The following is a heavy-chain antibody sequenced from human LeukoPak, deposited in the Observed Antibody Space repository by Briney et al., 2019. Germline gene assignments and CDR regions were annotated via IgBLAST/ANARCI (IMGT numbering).Heavy chain of an antibody. CDR2: IYYSGST. Sequence: SETLSLTCTVSGGSISGCDYYWSWIRQPPGKGLEWIGYIYYSGSTYYNLSLKSRVTISVDTSKNQFPLKLSSVTAADTAVYYCNRVVAAAMHLDWFDPWGQGTLVTVSS. D-gene: IGHD2-2*01. CDR1: GGSISGCDYY. V-gene: IGHV4-30-4*02. J-gene: IGHJ5*02. CDR3: NRVVAAAMHLDWFDP.